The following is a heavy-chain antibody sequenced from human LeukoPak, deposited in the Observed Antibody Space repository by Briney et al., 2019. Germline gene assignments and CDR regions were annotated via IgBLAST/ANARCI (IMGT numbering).Heavy chain of an antibody. V-gene: IGHV3-9*01. CDR2: ISWNSGSL. Sequence: GGSLRLSSVASGFTFNDYAMHWVRQAPGKGLEWVSGISWNSGSLGYADSVKGRFTISRDNAKNSLYLQMNSLRAEDTAFYYCAKADSGWTLYYFDYWGQGTLVTVSS. CDR1: GFTFNDYA. D-gene: IGHD6-19*01. CDR3: AKADSGWTLYYFDY. J-gene: IGHJ4*02.